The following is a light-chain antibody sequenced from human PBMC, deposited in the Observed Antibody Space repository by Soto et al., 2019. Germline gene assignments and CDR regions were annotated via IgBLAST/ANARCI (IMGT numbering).Light chain of an antibody. J-gene: IGKJ1*01. CDR2: GAS. V-gene: IGKV3-20*01. Sequence: EIVLTQSPATLSLSPGETATVSCRASQSVSSNYLAWYQQKPGQAPRLLIYGASSRATGIPDRFSGSGSGTDFTLTIRRLEPEDFAVYYCQQYGSSYPWTFGQGTKVDIK. CDR3: QQYGSSYPWT. CDR1: QSVSSNY.